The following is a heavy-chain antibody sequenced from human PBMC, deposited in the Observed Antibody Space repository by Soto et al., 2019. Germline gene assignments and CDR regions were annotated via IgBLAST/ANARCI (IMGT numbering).Heavy chain of an antibody. J-gene: IGHJ5*02. Sequence: GGSLRLSCAASGFTFSSYGMHWVRQAPGKGLEWVAVIWYDGSNKYYADSVKGRFTISRDNSKNTLYLQMNSLRAEDTAVYYCARDGLPTPSCNWFDPWGQGTLVTVSS. D-gene: IGHD2-2*01. CDR2: IWYDGSNK. CDR1: GFTFSSYG. CDR3: ARDGLPTPSCNWFDP. V-gene: IGHV3-33*08.